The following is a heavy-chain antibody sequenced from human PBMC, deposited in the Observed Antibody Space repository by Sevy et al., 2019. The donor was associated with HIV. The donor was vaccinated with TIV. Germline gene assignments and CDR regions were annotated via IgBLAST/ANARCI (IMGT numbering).Heavy chain of an antibody. V-gene: IGHV3-30*14. Sequence: GGSLRLSCAASRFAFSSYSGHWVRQAPGKGMEWVAFISHDGTNTDYASSVKGGFTISRDNSRNTLHLDISSLSVEDTAVYYCAVGEGFFLYWGQGTLVTVSS. CDR3: AVGEGFFLY. D-gene: IGHD1-26*01. J-gene: IGHJ4*02. CDR2: ISHDGTNT. CDR1: RFAFSSYS.